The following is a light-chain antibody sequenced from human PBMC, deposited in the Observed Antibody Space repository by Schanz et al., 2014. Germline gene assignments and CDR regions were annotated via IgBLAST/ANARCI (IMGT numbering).Light chain of an antibody. CDR2: DVS. J-gene: IGKJ4*01. CDR1: QDIYNY. V-gene: IGKV1-33*01. Sequence: DIQMTQSPSSLSASVGDRVTIACQASQDIYNYLNWYQQKPGTAPKLLIYDVSNLETGVPSRFTGQGSWTYLTVTTTKQQAEDSATYYFQQYVSLPPPLTFVGGTKVEVK. CDR3: QQYVSLPPPLT.